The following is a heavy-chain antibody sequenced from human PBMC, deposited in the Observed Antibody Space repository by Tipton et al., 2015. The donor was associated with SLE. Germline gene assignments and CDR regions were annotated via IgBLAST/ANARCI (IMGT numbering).Heavy chain of an antibody. Sequence: TLSLTCTVSGGSINSYYWHWIRQPAGKGLAWIGRIDDSGTTKYNPSLQSRVRMSLDTSKNQFSLKLSSVTAADTAVYFCARSAIIDPFDFWGQGTLVTVSS. CDR2: IDDSGTT. CDR1: GGSINSYY. D-gene: IGHD3-3*01. CDR3: ARSAIIDPFDF. J-gene: IGHJ4*02. V-gene: IGHV4-4*07.